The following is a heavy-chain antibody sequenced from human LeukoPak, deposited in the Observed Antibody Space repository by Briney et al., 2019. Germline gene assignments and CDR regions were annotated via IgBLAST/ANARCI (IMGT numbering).Heavy chain of an antibody. J-gene: IGHJ4*02. CDR3: AKIQGYFDY. CDR1: GFTFSSYG. V-gene: IGHV3-23*01. CDR2: ITGSGGTT. Sequence: GGSLRLSCAASGFTFSSYGMSWVRQAPGKGPQWVSAITGSGGTTYYADSVKGRFTISRGNSKNTLYLQMNSLRAEDTAVYYCAKIQGYFDYWGQGNLVTVSS.